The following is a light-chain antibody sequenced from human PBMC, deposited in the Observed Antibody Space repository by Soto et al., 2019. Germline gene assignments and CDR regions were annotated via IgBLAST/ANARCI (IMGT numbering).Light chain of an antibody. V-gene: IGKV3-15*01. CDR2: GAS. CDR1: QSVSSA. CDR3: QQYNNWIT. J-gene: IGKJ5*01. Sequence: EIVITKSPATLSVSPGERATLSCRASQSVSSALAWYQQKPGQAPRLLIYGASTRATGIPARFSGSGSGTEFTLTISSLQSEDFAVYFCQQYNNWITFGQGTRLDIK.